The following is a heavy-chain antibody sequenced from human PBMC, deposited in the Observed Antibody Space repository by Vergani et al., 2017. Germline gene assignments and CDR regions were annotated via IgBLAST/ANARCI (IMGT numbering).Heavy chain of an antibody. CDR1: GFTFSDYA. D-gene: IGHD2-2*02. CDR3: AKQGCTSATCYTNF. CDR2: ISGSGGNT. J-gene: IGHJ4*02. V-gene: IGHV3-23*04. Sequence: EVQLVESGGGVVRPGGSRRLSCAASGFTFSDYAMNWGRQAPGKGLEWVSSISGSGGNTYYADSVKGRFTISRDNSKNVLSLQMNSLRAEDTAVYYCAKQGCTSATCYTNFWGQGTLVTVSS.